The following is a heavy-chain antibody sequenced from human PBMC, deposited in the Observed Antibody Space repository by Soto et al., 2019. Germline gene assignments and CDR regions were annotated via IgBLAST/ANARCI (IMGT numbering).Heavy chain of an antibody. CDR3: AREYNWNYQGWTAY. CDR2: INPKSGGT. CDR1: GYRFIDYF. Sequence: GASVKVSCKASGYRFIDYFMHWVRRAPGQGLEWMGWINPKSGGTKIAQKFQGRTTMTRDTSINTVFMELSRLTSDDTAVYFCAREYNWNYQGWTAYWGQGTLVTVSS. J-gene: IGHJ4*02. V-gene: IGHV1-2*02. D-gene: IGHD1-7*01.